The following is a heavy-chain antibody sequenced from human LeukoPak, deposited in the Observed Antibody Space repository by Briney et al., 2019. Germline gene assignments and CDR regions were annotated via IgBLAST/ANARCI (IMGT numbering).Heavy chain of an antibody. CDR3: ARDRRIVVVPAAIHYYYYYGMDV. CDR1: GYTFTSCY. CDR2: INPSGGST. D-gene: IGHD2-2*02. J-gene: IGHJ6*02. V-gene: IGHV1-46*01. Sequence: GASVKVSCKASGYTFTSCYMHWVRRAPGQGLEWMGIINPSGGSTSYAQKFQGRVTMTWDTSTSTVYMELSSLRSEDTAVYYCARDRRIVVVPAAIHYYYYYGMDVWGQGTTVTVSS.